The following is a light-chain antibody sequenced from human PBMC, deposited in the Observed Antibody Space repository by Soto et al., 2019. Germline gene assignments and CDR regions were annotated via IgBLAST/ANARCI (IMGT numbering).Light chain of an antibody. CDR2: AAS. V-gene: IGKV1-39*01. CDR1: QGISSN. J-gene: IGKJ3*01. CDR3: QQSYSTLLT. Sequence: LSCRASQGISSNLAWYQQRPGKAPKLLIYAASTLATGIPDRFSGSGSGTDFTLTISSLQPEDFATYYCQQSYSTLLTFGGGTIVDIK.